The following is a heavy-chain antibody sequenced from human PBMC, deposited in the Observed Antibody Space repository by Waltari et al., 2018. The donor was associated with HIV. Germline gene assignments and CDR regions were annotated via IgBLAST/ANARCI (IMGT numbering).Heavy chain of an antibody. CDR3: VRDDPGYVPIDY. CDR1: GFGFSQYS. CDR2: LRRATFEL. J-gene: IGHJ4*02. D-gene: IGHD3-16*01. V-gene: IGHV3-21*04. Sequence: EVYLVQSGGGRVKPGDSLRLSCEGSGFGFSQYSMNWVRQTPTKGLEWVASLRRATFELDYGDSVRGRFTISRDNAKSSLFLQMDNLREDDTGTYYCVRDDPGYVPIDYWGQGTLVIVSS.